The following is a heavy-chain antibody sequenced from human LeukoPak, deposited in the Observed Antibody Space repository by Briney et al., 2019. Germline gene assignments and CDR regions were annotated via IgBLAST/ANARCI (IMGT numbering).Heavy chain of an antibody. D-gene: IGHD4-23*01. CDR3: AKGTVGRGAFDI. Sequence: GRSLRLSCAASGFTFDDYAMHWVRQAPGKGLEWVSGISWNSGSIGYADSVKGRFTISRDNAKNSLYLQMNSLRAEDMALYYCAKGTVGRGAFDIWGQGTMVTVSS. CDR1: GFTFDDYA. CDR2: ISWNSGSI. J-gene: IGHJ3*02. V-gene: IGHV3-9*03.